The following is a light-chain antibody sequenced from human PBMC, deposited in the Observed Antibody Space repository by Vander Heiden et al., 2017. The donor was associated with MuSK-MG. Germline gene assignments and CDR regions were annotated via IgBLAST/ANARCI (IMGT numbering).Light chain of an antibody. CDR2: DAS. J-gene: IGKJ5*01. Sequence: EIVLTPSPPTLLLSPAERATLSCRARPSVSSYLAWYQQKPSQAPRLLIYDASNRATRIPARFSGSGYGTDFTLTISSRGLEDFAVYYCQQRSNWPPLTFGPGTRVEIK. V-gene: IGKV3-11*01. CDR3: QQRSNWPPLT. CDR1: PSVSSY.